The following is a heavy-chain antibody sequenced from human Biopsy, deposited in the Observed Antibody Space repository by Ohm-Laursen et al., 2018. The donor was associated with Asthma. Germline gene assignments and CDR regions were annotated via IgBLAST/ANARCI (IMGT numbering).Heavy chain of an antibody. J-gene: IGHJ5*02. D-gene: IGHD5-18*01. V-gene: IGHV4-59*01. Sequence: SQTLSLTCTVSGGSISSDYWSWLRHSPRKGLEWIGYIHNSGNTNNNPPHKRRVTISLDTSKNNFSLWLSFVTAADTAVYVCARGQGRGIQLWSLDPWGQGILVTVSS. CDR1: GGSISSDY. CDR3: ARGQGRGIQLWSLDP. CDR2: IHNSGNT.